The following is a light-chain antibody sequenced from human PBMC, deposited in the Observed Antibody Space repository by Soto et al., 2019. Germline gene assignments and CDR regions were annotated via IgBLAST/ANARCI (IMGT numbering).Light chain of an antibody. CDR3: QQYNDWWT. CDR1: QSISSIY. Sequence: ESAVTLSKDTLSLSSGERATLSGRASQSISSIYLAWYQQKPGQSPRLLIYGASSRATGSPDRFRGSGSGTDFTLTISSLEPEDVAVYYCQQYNDWWTFGQGTKVDIK. V-gene: IGKV3-20*01. J-gene: IGKJ1*01. CDR2: GAS.